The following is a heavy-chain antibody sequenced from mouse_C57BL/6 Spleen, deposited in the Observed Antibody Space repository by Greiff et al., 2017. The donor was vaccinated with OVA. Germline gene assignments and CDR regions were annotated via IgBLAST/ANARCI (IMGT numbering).Heavy chain of an antibody. J-gene: IGHJ1*01. CDR3: AKRGALRGYFDV. V-gene: IGHV2-3*01. CDR1: GFSLTSYG. Sequence: VQLKESGPGLVAPSQSLSITCTVSGFSLTSYGVSWVRQPPGKGLEWLGVICGDGGTIYHSALISRLSICKENSTSQVFLKLNSLQADDTAKYCCAKRGALRGYFDVWGAGTTVTVSS. D-gene: IGHD1-1*01. CDR2: ICGDGGT.